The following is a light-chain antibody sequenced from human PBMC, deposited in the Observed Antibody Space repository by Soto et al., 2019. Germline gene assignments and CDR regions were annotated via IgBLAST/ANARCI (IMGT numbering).Light chain of an antibody. CDR3: QSYDSSLSGYV. CDR2: GNI. J-gene: IGLJ1*01. Sequence: QSVLTQPPSVAGAPGQRVTISCTGSSSNIGAGYDVHWYQQLPGTAPKLLIYGNINRPSGVPDRFYGSKSGPSASLAIPGLQAADGVDYSCQSYDSSLSGYVFGTGTKLNVL. V-gene: IGLV1-40*01. CDR1: SSNIGAGYD.